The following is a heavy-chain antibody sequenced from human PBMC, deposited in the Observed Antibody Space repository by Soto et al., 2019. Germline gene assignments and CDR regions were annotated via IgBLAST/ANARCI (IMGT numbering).Heavy chain of an antibody. D-gene: IGHD5-12*01. CDR2: IYYSGST. J-gene: IGHJ6*03. Sequence: SETLSLTCAVSGGSISSYYWSWIRPPPGKGLEWIGYIYYSGSTNYNPSLKSRVTISVDTSKNQFSLKLSSVTAADTAVYYCGRQRYDLIYYYYYIDVWGKGTTVTVSS. V-gene: IGHV4-59*08. CDR1: GGSISSYY. CDR3: GRQRYDLIYYYYYIDV.